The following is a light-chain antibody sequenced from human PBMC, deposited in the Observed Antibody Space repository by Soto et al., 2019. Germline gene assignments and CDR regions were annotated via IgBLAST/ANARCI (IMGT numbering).Light chain of an antibody. Sequence: QSALTQPRSVSGSPGQSVTISCTGTSSDVGAYNYVSWYQQHPGKAPKLMTYDVSKRPSGVPDRFSGSKSGNTASLTISGLQAEDEADYYGCSYPDNYSYGFGSGPNVTV. CDR1: SSDVGAYNY. V-gene: IGLV2-11*01. CDR3: CSYPDNYSYG. J-gene: IGLJ1*01. CDR2: DVS.